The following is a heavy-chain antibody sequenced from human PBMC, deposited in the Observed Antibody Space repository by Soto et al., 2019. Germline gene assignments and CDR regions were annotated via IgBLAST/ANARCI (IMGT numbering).Heavy chain of an antibody. CDR1: GFPFSSFS. CDR3: ARVTAGSGSYQIDL. V-gene: IGHV3-21*02. CDR2: IGRVSTYI. Sequence: QLVESGGGLVKPGGSLRLSCVASGFPFSSFSLNWIRQAPGKGLEWVSSIGRVSTYIYYADSVRGRFTVSRDNAKNSVYLQMNGLTAEDSGIYYCARVTAGSGSYQIDLWGQGQLVTVSS. J-gene: IGHJ4*02. D-gene: IGHD3-10*01.